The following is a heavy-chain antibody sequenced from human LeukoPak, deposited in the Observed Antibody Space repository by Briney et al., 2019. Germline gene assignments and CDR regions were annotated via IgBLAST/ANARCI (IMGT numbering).Heavy chain of an antibody. Sequence: KAGGSLRLSCAASGFTFGTYAMNWVRQAPGKGLEWVSSISRSGRDIYYADSVRGRFTISRDNAKNSLYLQMNSLRDEDTAVYYCARGDYDILTGYYRGFDYWGQGTLVTVSS. CDR3: ARGDYDILTGYYRGFDY. D-gene: IGHD3-9*01. J-gene: IGHJ4*02. V-gene: IGHV3-21*01. CDR2: ISRSGRDI. CDR1: GFTFGTYA.